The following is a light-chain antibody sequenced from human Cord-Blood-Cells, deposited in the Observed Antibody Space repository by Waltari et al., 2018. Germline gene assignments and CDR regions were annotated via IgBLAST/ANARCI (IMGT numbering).Light chain of an antibody. V-gene: IGKV3D-20*01. CDR2: DAS. Sequence: EIVLTQSPATLSLSPGERATLSCGASQSVSSSYLAWYQQKPGLAPRLLIYDASSRATGIPDRFSGSVSGTDFTLTISRLEPEDFAVYYCQQYGSSPPFTFGPGTKVDIK. J-gene: IGKJ3*01. CDR1: QSVSSSY. CDR3: QQYGSSPPFT.